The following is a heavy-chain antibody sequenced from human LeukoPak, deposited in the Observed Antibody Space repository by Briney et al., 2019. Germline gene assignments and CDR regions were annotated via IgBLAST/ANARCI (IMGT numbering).Heavy chain of an antibody. CDR2: ISSSSSYI. CDR1: GFTFSSYS. D-gene: IGHD3-3*01. V-gene: IGHV3-21*01. Sequence: GGSLRLSCAASGFTFSSYSMNWVRQAPGKGLEWVSSISSSSSYIYYADSVKGRFTISRDNAKNSLCLQMNSLRAEDTAVYYCARNNYDFWSGYYYYGMDVWGQGTTVTVSS. J-gene: IGHJ6*02. CDR3: ARNNYDFWSGYYYYGMDV.